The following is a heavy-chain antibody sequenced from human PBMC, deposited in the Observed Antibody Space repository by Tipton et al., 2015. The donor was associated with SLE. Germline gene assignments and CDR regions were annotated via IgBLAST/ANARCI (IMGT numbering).Heavy chain of an antibody. CDR3: ARDGGGDMLDV. D-gene: IGHD2-21*02. J-gene: IGHJ4*02. CDR2: ISESGLT. V-gene: IGHV4-59*01. CDR1: GGFIIGFY. Sequence: TLSLTCSVSGGFIIGFYWIWIRQPPGRELEWIGYISESGLTEYNPSLKSRVTMSVDTSKNEFSLNLDSLTTADTAMYFCARDGGGDMLDVWGQGALVTVSS.